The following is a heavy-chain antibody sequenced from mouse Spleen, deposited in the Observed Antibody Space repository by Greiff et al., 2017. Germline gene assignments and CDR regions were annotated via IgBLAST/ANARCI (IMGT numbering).Heavy chain of an antibody. J-gene: IGHJ4*01. V-gene: IGHV5-12*02. CDR1: GFTFSDYY. CDR2: ISNGGGST. Sequence: EVQVVESGGGLVQPGGSLKLSCATSGFTFSDYYMYWVRQTPEKRLEWVAYISNGGGSTYYPDTVKGRFTISRDNAKNTLYLQMSRLKSEDTAMYYCARWGDGYYSAMDYWGQGTSVTVSS. D-gene: IGHD2-3*01. CDR3: ARWGDGYYSAMDY.